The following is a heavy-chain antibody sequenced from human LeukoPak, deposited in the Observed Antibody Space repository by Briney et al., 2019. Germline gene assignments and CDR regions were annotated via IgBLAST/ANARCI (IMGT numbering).Heavy chain of an antibody. V-gene: IGHV3-23*01. CDR2: ISGSGGST. D-gene: IGHD2-2*01. J-gene: IGHJ4*02. Sequence: PGGSLRLSCAASGFTFSSYAMSWVRQAPGKGLEWVSAISGSGGSTYYADSVKGRLTISRDDSKNTLYLQMNSLRAEDTAVYYCAKDGRPAAKVSAYFDYWGQGTLVTVSS. CDR1: GFTFSSYA. CDR3: AKDGRPAAKVSAYFDY.